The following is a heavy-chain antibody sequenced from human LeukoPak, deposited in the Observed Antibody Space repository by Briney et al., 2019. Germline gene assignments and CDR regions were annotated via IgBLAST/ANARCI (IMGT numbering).Heavy chain of an antibody. CDR3: AKDTDSSPSEAYFDY. D-gene: IGHD6-6*01. J-gene: IGHJ4*02. CDR2: ISWNSGSI. Sequence: GGSLRLSCAASGFTFDDYAMHWVRQAPGKGLEWVSGISWNSGSIGYADSVKGRFTISRDNAKNSLYLQMNSLRAEDTALYYCAKDTDSSPSEAYFDYWGQGTLVTVSS. CDR1: GFTFDDYA. V-gene: IGHV3-9*01.